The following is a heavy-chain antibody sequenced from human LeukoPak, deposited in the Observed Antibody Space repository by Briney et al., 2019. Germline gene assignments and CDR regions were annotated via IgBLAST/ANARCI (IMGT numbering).Heavy chain of an antibody. CDR3: ASSPPKSSSQVCY. V-gene: IGHV3-21*01. CDR2: ISSSSSYI. CDR1: GFTFSSYS. D-gene: IGHD6-6*01. J-gene: IGHJ4*02. Sequence: GGSLRLPCAASGFTFSSYSMNWVRQAPGKGLEWVSSISSSSSYIYYADSVKGRFTISRDNAKNSLYLQMNSLRAEDTAVYYCASSPPKSSSQVCYWGQGTLVTVSS.